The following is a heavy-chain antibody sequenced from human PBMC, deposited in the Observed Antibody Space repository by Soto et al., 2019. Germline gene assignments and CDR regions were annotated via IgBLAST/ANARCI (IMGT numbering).Heavy chain of an antibody. Sequence: PGGSLRLSFAGSGFTFNSYAIHRVRQAPGKGLDWLAVISYDGSNEYYADSVEGRFTISRDNSKNTLFLQMNSLRAEDTAVYYCARGPHYYDTSGYQKPFDYWGQGT. CDR1: GFTFNSYA. V-gene: IGHV3-30-3*01. J-gene: IGHJ4*02. D-gene: IGHD3-22*01. CDR2: ISYDGSNE. CDR3: ARGPHYYDTSGYQKPFDY.